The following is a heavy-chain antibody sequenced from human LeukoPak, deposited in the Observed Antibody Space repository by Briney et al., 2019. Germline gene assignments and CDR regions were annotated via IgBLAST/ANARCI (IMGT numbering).Heavy chain of an antibody. V-gene: IGHV3-23*01. CDR3: ARDFPYGSGSYYYYYGMDV. CDR1: GFTFSSYA. J-gene: IGHJ6*04. CDR2: ISSSGGST. Sequence: GSLRLSCAASGFTFSSYAMNWVRQAPGKGLEWVSAISSSGGSTYYADSVKGRFTISRGSSKNTLYLQMNSLRAEDTAVYYCARDFPYGSGSYYYYYGMDVWGKGTTVTVSS. D-gene: IGHD3-10*01.